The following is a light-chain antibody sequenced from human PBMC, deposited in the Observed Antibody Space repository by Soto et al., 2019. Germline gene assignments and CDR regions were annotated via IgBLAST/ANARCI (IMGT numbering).Light chain of an antibody. CDR2: GVS. CDR1: SSDVGGYNY. Sequence: QSVLTQPRSVSGSPGQSVTISCTGTSSDVGGYNYVSWYQQHPGKAPKLMIYGVSKRPSGVPDRFSGSKSGNTASLTISGLQADDEADYYCCSYAGSYTYVFGTGTKLTVL. J-gene: IGLJ1*01. CDR3: CSYAGSYTYV. V-gene: IGLV2-11*01.